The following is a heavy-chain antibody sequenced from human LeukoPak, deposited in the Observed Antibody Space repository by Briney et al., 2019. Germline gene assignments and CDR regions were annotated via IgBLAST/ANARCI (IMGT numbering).Heavy chain of an antibody. CDR3: ARAGRDSGTYYTFFDY. CDR2: ISYSGTT. Sequence: SETLSLTCTVSGGSISSSIYLWSWIRQPPGEGLDWIGSISYSGTTYYNPSLKSRVTVSVDTSKNQFSLKLSSVTAADTAVYYCARAGRDSGTYYTFFDYWGQGTLVTVSS. J-gene: IGHJ4*02. CDR1: GGSISSSIYL. V-gene: IGHV4-39*07. D-gene: IGHD3-10*01.